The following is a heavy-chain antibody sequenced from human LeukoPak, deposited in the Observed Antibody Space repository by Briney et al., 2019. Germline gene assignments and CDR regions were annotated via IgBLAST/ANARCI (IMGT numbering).Heavy chain of an antibody. V-gene: IGHV1-2*02. D-gene: IGHD2-2*01. J-gene: IGHJ6*03. CDR1: GHTFTGYY. Sequence: ASVKVSCKASGHTFTGYYMHWVRQAPGQGLEWMGWINPNSGGTNYAQKFQGRVTMTRDTSISTAYMELSRLRSDDTAVYYCARLGPLLYCSSTSCSPQYYYYMDVWGKGTTVTVSS. CDR2: INPNSGGT. CDR3: ARLGPLLYCSSTSCSPQYYYYMDV.